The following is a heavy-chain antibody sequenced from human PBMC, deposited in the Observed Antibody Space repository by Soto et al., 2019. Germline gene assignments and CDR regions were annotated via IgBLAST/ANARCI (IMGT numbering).Heavy chain of an antibody. D-gene: IGHD6-13*01. V-gene: IGHV3-66*01. CDR2: IYSGGST. Sequence: GGSLRLSCAASGFTVSSNYMSWVRQAPGKGLEWVSVIYSGGSTYYADSVKGRFTISRDNSKNTLYLQMNSLRAEDTAVYYCARDEGIAAAGGRDYWGQGTLVTVSS. J-gene: IGHJ4*02. CDR3: ARDEGIAAAGGRDY. CDR1: GFTVSSNY.